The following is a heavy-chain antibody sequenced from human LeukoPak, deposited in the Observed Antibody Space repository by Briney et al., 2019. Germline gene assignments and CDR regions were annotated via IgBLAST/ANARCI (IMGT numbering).Heavy chain of an antibody. D-gene: IGHD3-3*01. Sequence: PGRSLRLSCAASGFTFSSYGMHWVRQAPGKGLGWVAVIWYDGSNKYYADSVKGRFTISRDNSKNTLYLQMNSLRAEDTAVYYCARDGVGFDYWGQGTLVTVSS. CDR2: IWYDGSNK. V-gene: IGHV3-33*01. CDR1: GFTFSSYG. CDR3: ARDGVGFDY. J-gene: IGHJ4*02.